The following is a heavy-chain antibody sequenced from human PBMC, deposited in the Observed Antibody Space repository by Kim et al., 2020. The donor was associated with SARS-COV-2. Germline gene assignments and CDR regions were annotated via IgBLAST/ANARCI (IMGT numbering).Heavy chain of an antibody. CDR3: AKDESSGSYYHGSLPLDY. CDR1: GFTFSSYA. CDR2: ISGSGGST. D-gene: IGHD3-10*01. J-gene: IGHJ4*02. Sequence: GGSLRLSCAASGFTFSSYAMSWVRQAPGKGLEWVSAISGSGGSTYYADSVKGRFTISRDNSKNTLYLQMNSLRAEDTAVYYCAKDESSGSYYHGSLPLDYWGQGTLVTVSS. V-gene: IGHV3-23*01.